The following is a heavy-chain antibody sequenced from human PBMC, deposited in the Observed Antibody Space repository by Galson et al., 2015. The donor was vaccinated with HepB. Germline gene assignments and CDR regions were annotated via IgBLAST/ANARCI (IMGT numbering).Heavy chain of an antibody. CDR2: INPSGGST. CDR1: GYSSTSYS. J-gene: IGHJ4*02. V-gene: IGHV1-46*04. Sequence: SVKVSCKASGYSSTSYSTHWVRQAPGQGLEWMGVINPSGGSTTYAQKLKGRVSMTRETSTSTVYMELSRLRSEDTAVYYCVKTWGYWGQGTLVTVSS. D-gene: IGHD7-27*01. CDR3: VKTWGY.